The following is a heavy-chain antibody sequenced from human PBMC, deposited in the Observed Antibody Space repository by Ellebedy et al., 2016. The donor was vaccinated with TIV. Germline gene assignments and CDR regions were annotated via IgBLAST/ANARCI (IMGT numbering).Heavy chain of an antibody. J-gene: IGHJ5*02. Sequence: MPGGSLRLSCLVSGGSFNNDHWSRIRQSPGKGLEWIGYVNQRRTTKYNSSLRSRVTISIDTSKNQFSLTVTSVTAADTAVYFCARMRGVAGPRWFDPWGPGTQVIVSS. CDR3: ARMRGVAGPRWFDP. CDR2: VNQRRTT. D-gene: IGHD6-19*01. V-gene: IGHV4-59*08. CDR1: GGSFNNDH.